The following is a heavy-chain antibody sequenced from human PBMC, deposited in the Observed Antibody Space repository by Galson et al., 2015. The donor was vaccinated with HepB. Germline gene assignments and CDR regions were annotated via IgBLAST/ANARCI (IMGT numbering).Heavy chain of an antibody. CDR2: IYYSGST. J-gene: IGHJ4*02. CDR1: GGSISSYY. D-gene: IGHD6-19*01. Sequence: DTLSLTCTVSGGSISSYYWSWIRQPPGKGLEWIGYIYYSGSTNYNPSLKSRVTISVDTSKNQFSLKLSSVTAADTAVYYCARLRPDRDAVAGTLFDYWGQGTLVTVSS. V-gene: IGHV4-59*08. CDR3: ARLRPDRDAVAGTLFDY.